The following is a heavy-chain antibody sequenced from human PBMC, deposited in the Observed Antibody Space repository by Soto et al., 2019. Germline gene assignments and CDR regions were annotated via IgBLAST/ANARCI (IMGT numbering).Heavy chain of an antibody. CDR2: IKSKTDGGTT. Sequence: GGSLRLSCAASGFTFSNAWMSWVRQAPGKGLEWVGRIKSKTDGGTTDYAAPVKGRSTTSREDSKNTRYLQMQSLKTEDTAVYYCSTGRERGSYRYQTSGFDYWGQGTLVTVSS. D-gene: IGHD3-16*02. CDR3: STGRERGSYRYQTSGFDY. J-gene: IGHJ4*02. CDR1: GFTFSNAW. V-gene: IGHV3-15*01.